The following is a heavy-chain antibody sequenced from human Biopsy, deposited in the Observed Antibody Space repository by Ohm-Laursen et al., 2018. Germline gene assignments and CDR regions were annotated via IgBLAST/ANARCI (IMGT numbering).Heavy chain of an antibody. CDR2: FSHTGTT. J-gene: IGHJ3*01. CDR1: GGSFSGYD. D-gene: IGHD4/OR15-4a*01. CDR3: ARGPYGDNAGAFDV. V-gene: IGHV4-34*01. Sequence: GTLSLTCAVDGGSFSGYDWTWIRQPPGEGLEWVGEFSHTGTTIYNPSPKSRLTISVDKSKNHFSLRLTSVTAADTATYFCARGPYGDNAGAFDVWGQGTVVTVSS.